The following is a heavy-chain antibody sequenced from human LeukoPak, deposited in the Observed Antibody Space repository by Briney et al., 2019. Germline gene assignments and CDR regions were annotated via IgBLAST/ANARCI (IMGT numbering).Heavy chain of an antibody. J-gene: IGHJ6*03. CDR1: GLTFSISG. CDR2: IRDDGSSE. Sequence: GGYLRLSCTVSGLTFSISGMQWVRQAPGKGLEWVTFIRDDGSSEHYAHSVKGRITVSRDHSKNTVYLQMNSLTLEDTTVYYCAKLVDYCEGRTCFTTYYYTDIWGKGNTVTVSS. D-gene: IGHD4/OR15-4a*01. CDR3: AKLVDYCEGRTCFTTYYYTDI. V-gene: IGHV3-30*02.